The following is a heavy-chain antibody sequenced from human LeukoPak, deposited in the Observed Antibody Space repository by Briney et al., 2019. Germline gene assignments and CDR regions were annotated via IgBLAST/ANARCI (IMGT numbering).Heavy chain of an antibody. D-gene: IGHD6-13*01. V-gene: IGHV4-39*07. CDR3: ARGLERQQLVRIIFDY. J-gene: IGHJ4*02. CDR1: GGSISSSSYY. CDR2: INHSGST. Sequence: SETLSLTCTVSGGSISSSSYYWSWIRQPPGKGLEWIGEINHSGSTNYNPSLKSRVTISVDTSKNQFSLKLSSVTAADTAVYYCARGLERQQLVRIIFDYWGQGTLVTVSS.